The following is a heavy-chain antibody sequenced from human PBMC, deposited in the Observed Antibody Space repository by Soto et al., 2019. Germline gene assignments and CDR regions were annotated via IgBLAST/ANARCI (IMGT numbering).Heavy chain of an antibody. Sequence: QLQLQESGPGLVKPSETLSLTCTVSGGSFSSSSYYWGWIRQPPGKGLEWFGSIYYSGSTYYNPSLKSRVTISVDTSKNQFSLKLSSVTAADTAVYYCASSPAYCSGGSCHNGNYYGMDVWGQGTTVTVSS. D-gene: IGHD2-15*01. J-gene: IGHJ6*02. CDR3: ASSPAYCSGGSCHNGNYYGMDV. CDR2: IYYSGST. V-gene: IGHV4-39*01. CDR1: GGSFSSSSYY.